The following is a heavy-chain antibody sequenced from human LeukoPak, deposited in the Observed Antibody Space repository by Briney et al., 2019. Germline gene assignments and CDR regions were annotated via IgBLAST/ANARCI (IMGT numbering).Heavy chain of an antibody. D-gene: IGHD3-10*01. V-gene: IGHV3-74*01. Sequence: GGSLRLSCAVSGFTFSSYWMHWVRHAPGKGLLWVSRIDSDGSITTYADSVKGRFTIFRDNAKNTLYLQMNSLRVEDTAVYYCAKDLFGGSDDWGQGTLATVSS. CDR3: AKDLFGGSDD. CDR1: GFTFSSYW. CDR2: IDSDGSIT. J-gene: IGHJ4*02.